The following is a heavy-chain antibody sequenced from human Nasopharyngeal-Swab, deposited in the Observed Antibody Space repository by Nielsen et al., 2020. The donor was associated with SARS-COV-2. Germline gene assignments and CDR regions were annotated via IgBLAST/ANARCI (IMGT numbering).Heavy chain of an antibody. J-gene: IGHJ5*02. V-gene: IGHV1-46*01. CDR2: INPSGGST. Sequence: ASVKVSCKASGYTFTSYYMHWVRQAPGQGLEWMGIINPSGGSTSYAQKFQGRVTMTRDTSTSTVYMELSSLRSENTAVYYCARESRRTVAAAGIKWGTINWFDPWGQGTLVTVSS. D-gene: IGHD6-13*01. CDR3: ARESRRTVAAAGIKWGTINWFDP. CDR1: GYTFTSYY.